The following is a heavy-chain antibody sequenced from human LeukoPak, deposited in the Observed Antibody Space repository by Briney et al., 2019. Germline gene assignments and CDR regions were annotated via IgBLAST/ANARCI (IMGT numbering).Heavy chain of an antibody. V-gene: IGHV4-34*01. J-gene: IGHJ3*02. CDR1: GGSFSGYY. CDR3: ASSVFISTRRGPINAFDI. D-gene: IGHD3-10*01. CDR2: INHSGST. Sequence: SETLSLTCAVYGGSFSGYYWSWIRQPPGKGLEWIGEINHSGSTNYNPSLKSRVTISVDTSKNQFSLKLSSVTAADTAVYYCASSVFISTRRGPINAFDIWGQGTMVTVSS.